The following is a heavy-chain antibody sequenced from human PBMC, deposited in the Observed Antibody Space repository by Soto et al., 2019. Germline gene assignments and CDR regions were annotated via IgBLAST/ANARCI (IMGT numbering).Heavy chain of an antibody. CDR3: ARDRHDILTGYDYYFDY. J-gene: IGHJ4*02. D-gene: IGHD3-9*01. CDR2: ISAYNGNT. V-gene: IGHV1-18*01. Sequence: QVQLVQSGAEVKKPGASVKVSCKASGYTFTSYGISWVRQAPGQGLEWMGWISAYNGNTNYAQKLQGRVTMTTDTSTSTAYMELRSVRSDDTAVYYCARDRHDILTGYDYYFDYWGPGTLVTVSS. CDR1: GYTFTSYG.